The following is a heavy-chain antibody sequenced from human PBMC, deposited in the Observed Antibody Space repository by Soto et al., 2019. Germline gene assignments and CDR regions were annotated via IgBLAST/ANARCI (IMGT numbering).Heavy chain of an antibody. J-gene: IGHJ5*02. V-gene: IGHV4-31*03. D-gene: IGHD3-22*01. CDR2: IYYSGRT. CDR3: ASEPIISRIAVGGWFDP. CDR1: GGSISSGGYY. Sequence: QVQLQESGPGLVKPSQTLSLTCTVSGGSISSGGYYWSWSRQHPGKGREWIGYIYYSGRTYYNPSHRSRVTISEDTYKNQFSLKLSSVPASDTAWYYCASEPIISRIAVGGWFDPWGQGTLVTVSS.